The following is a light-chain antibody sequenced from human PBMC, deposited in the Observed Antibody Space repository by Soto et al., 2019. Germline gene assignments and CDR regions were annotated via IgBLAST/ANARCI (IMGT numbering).Light chain of an antibody. J-gene: IGKJ2*01. Sequence: DIQMTQSPSTLSASVGDRVTITCRASQSINTWLAWYQQKPGKATRFMIYQASSLESGVPSRISGGGFGTAFTLTISNLQPDDVATYYRQQYKSYSTFGQGTKLETK. CDR1: QSINTW. CDR2: QAS. CDR3: QQYKSYST. V-gene: IGKV1-5*03.